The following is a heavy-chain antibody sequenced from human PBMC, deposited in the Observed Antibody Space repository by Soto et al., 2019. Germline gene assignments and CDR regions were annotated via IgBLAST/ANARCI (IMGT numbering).Heavy chain of an antibody. CDR2: ISGSGGST. Sequence: EVQLLESGGGLVQPGGSLRLSCAASGFTFSSYAMSWVRQAPGKGLEWVSAISGSGGSTYYADSVKGRFTISRDNSKNTLYLQMNSLRAEDTAEYYCAKSVCSSTSCYYAFDIWGQGTMVTVSS. V-gene: IGHV3-23*01. D-gene: IGHD2-2*01. J-gene: IGHJ3*02. CDR1: GFTFSSYA. CDR3: AKSVCSSTSCYYAFDI.